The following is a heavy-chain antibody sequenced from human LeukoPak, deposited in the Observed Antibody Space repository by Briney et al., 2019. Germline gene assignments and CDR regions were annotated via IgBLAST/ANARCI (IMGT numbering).Heavy chain of an antibody. Sequence: PGGSLRLSCAASGFIFSTYSMNWVRQAPGKGLEWVSSISGSGSYKHYADSVKGRFTISRDNAKNSLFLQMKSLRAEDTAVHYCASDQGYCSGDSCPYGMDVWGQGTTVTVSS. CDR1: GFIFSTYS. D-gene: IGHD2-15*01. CDR2: ISGSGSYK. J-gene: IGHJ6*02. V-gene: IGHV3-21*04. CDR3: ASDQGYCSGDSCPYGMDV.